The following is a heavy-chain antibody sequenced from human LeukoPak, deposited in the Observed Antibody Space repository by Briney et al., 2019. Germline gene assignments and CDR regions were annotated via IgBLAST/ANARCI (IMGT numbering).Heavy chain of an antibody. CDR3: ARQKAGSGCFDG. CDR2: VYFSGST. CDR1: GASISSYS. V-gene: IGHV4-59*08. J-gene: IGHJ4*02. Sequence: SESLSLTCPVFGASISSYSWSWIRQPPRNGMEWGGYVYFSGSTDYHPSLKSRVSISADTSKSQFSLKLSSVTAADTAVNYWARQKAGSGCFDGWGQLTLVTVSS. D-gene: IGHD6-19*01.